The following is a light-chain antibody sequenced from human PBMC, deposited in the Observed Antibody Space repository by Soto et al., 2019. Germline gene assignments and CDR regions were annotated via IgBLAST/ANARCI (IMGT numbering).Light chain of an antibody. V-gene: IGKV3-11*01. Sequence: VLTQSPATLSLSPGERASLSCRASQSVGTYLAWYQQKLGHAPRLLIYDASNRATGIPARFSGSGSGTDFTLTISSLEPEDFAVYYCQQYDNLPLTFGGGTKVEIK. CDR3: QQYDNLPLT. J-gene: IGKJ4*01. CDR2: DAS. CDR1: QSVGTY.